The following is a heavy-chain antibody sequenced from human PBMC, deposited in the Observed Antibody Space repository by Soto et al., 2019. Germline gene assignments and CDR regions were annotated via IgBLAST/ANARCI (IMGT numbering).Heavy chain of an antibody. CDR3: ARHLCVSDTGPSRPVYFDS. D-gene: IGHD5-18*01. CDR2: IDPSDSQT. Sequence: GESLQISCKGSGYSFAGYWITWVRQKPGKGLEWMGRIDPSDSQTYYSPSFRGHVTISVTKSITTVFLQWSSLRASDTAMYYCARHLCVSDTGPSRPVYFDSWGQGTPVTVSS. V-gene: IGHV5-10-1*01. J-gene: IGHJ4*02. CDR1: GYSFAGYW.